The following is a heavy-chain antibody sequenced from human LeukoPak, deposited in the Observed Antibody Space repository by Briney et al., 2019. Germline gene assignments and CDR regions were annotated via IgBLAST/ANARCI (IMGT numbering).Heavy chain of an antibody. CDR3: AKEASLGGDFDI. V-gene: IGHV3-30*02. J-gene: IGHJ3*02. CDR1: GFTFSSFG. CDR2: IRSDGSYK. D-gene: IGHD4-17*01. Sequence: GGSLRLSCAASGFTFSSFGMHWVRQAPGKGLDWVAFIRSDGSYKYYADSVKGRFTISRDNSKNTLYLQMNSLRAEDTAVYYCAKEASLGGDFDIWGQGTMVTVSS.